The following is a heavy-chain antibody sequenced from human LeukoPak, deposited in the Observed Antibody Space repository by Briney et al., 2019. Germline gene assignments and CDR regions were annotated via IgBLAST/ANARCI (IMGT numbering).Heavy chain of an antibody. Sequence: GGTLRLSCAASGFTFDDDTMHWVRQTPGRGLEWVSFITWKSHRTHYADSVKGRFTVSRDNSKDALYLQMNSLRTEDTGLYHCASEVGYRSLGYLGQGTLVTVCS. CDR3: ASEVGYRSLGY. J-gene: IGHJ4*02. CDR2: ITWKSHRT. V-gene: IGHV3-43*01. D-gene: IGHD3-3*01. CDR1: GFTFDDDT.